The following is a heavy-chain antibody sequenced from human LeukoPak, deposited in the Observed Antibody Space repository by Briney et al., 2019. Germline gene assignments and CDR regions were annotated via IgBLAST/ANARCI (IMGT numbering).Heavy chain of an antibody. CDR2: IKEDGREK. D-gene: IGHD4-17*01. CDR3: ARHGYYVFDY. CDR1: GFTFSSHW. Sequence: GGSLRLSCAGSGFTFSSHWMGWVRQAPGKGLEWLANIKEDGREKYYVDSVQGRFTISRDNAKNSLFLHMDSLRAEDTAVYFCARHGYYVFDYWGQGTLVTVSS. V-gene: IGHV3-7*01. J-gene: IGHJ4*02.